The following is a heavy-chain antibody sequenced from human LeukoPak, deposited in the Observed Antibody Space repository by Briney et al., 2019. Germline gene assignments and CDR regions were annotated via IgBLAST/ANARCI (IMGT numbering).Heavy chain of an antibody. CDR1: GFSLSTSGVG. D-gene: IGHD3-16*02. Sequence: SGPTLVNPTQTLTLTCTFSGFSLSTSGVGVGWILQPPGKALEWLALIYWNDDKRYSPSLKSRLTITKDTSKNQVVLTMTNMDPVDTATYYCAHSYDYVWGSYRYTEYFDYWSQGTLVTVSS. CDR3: AHSYDYVWGSYRYTEYFDY. CDR2: IYWNDDK. J-gene: IGHJ4*02. V-gene: IGHV2-5*01.